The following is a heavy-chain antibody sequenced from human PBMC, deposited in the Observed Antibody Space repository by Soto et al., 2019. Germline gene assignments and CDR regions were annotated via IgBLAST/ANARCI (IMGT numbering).Heavy chain of an antibody. J-gene: IGHJ4*02. Sequence: QVQLQESGPGLLKPLETLSLTCSVSGVSLNSGHYYWVWIRQSPGKGLAWIASVYYDESTYYNPSLKSRVTISTDKPNKQFSLTLKSVTAADTAVYYCGKVLIGATRHTDVDSWGQGALVTVSS. D-gene: IGHD2-15*01. CDR3: GKVLIGATRHTDVDS. CDR2: VYYDEST. V-gene: IGHV4-39*01. CDR1: GVSLNSGHYY.